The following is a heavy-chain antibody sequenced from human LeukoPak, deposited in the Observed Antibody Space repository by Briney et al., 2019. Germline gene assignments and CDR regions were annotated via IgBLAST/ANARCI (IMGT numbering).Heavy chain of an antibody. D-gene: IGHD3-22*01. CDR2: ISADGDST. V-gene: IGHV3-43*02. Sequence: PGGSLRLSCAAAGFSFDDYAMYWVRQAPGKGLQWVSVISADGDSTYYADSVTGRFTNSRDNSKNSLYLQMNSLRSEDTAFYYCAKDQAPYYYATTGYPDYWGQGTLVTVSS. J-gene: IGHJ4*02. CDR3: AKDQAPYYYATTGYPDY. CDR1: GFSFDDYA.